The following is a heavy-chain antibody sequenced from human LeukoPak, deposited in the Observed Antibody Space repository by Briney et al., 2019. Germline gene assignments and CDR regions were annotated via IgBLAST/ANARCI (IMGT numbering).Heavy chain of an antibody. CDR3: ARRHYDFWSGYYDAFDI. V-gene: IGHV5-51*01. J-gene: IGHJ3*02. D-gene: IGHD3-3*01. CDR1: GYSFTSYW. CDR2: IYPGDSDT. Sequence: GESLKISCKGSGYSFTSYWIGWVRQMPGNGLEWMGIIYPGDSDTRYSPSFQGQVTISADKSISTAYLQWGSLKASDTAMYYCARRHYDFWSGYYDAFDIWGQGTMVTVSS.